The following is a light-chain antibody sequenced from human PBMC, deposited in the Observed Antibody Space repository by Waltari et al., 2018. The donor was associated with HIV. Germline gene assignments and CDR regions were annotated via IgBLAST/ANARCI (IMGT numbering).Light chain of an antibody. CDR1: RRVSSS. J-gene: IGKJ4*01. CDR2: DAS. Sequence: EIVLTQSPATLSLSPGERATLSCRASRRVSSSVAWYQQKPGQAPRLLIYDASNRATGIPARFSGSGSGTDFTLTISSLEPEDFAVYYCQQRSNWPLTFGGGTKVEIK. V-gene: IGKV3-11*01. CDR3: QQRSNWPLT.